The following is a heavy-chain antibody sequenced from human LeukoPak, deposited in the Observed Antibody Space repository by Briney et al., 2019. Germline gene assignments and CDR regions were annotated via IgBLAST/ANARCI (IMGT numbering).Heavy chain of an antibody. CDR1: GDSVSTNSAT. CDR3: ARLVGASWFDS. D-gene: IGHD1-26*01. V-gene: IGHV6-1*01. Sequence: SQTLSLTCAISGDSVSTNSATWTWLRQSPSRGLEWLGRTYYRSKWYNDYEVSMKSRITINPDTSKNQFSLQLNSVTPEDTAVYYCARLVGASWFDSWGQGTLVTVSS. CDR2: TYYRSKWYN. J-gene: IGHJ5*01.